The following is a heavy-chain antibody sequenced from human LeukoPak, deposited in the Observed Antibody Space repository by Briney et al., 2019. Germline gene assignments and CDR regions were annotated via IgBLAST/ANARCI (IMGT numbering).Heavy chain of an antibody. CDR1: GFTFSSYW. J-gene: IGHJ4*02. CDR3: AREVWQRLATFDY. V-gene: IGHV3-7*01. Sequence: GGSLRLSCAASGFTFSSYWMSWVRQAPGKGLEWVANIKQDGSEKYYVDSVKGRFTISRDNAKNSLYLQMNSLRAEDTAVYYCAREVWQRLATFDYWGQGTLVTVSS. D-gene: IGHD6-25*01. CDR2: IKQDGSEK.